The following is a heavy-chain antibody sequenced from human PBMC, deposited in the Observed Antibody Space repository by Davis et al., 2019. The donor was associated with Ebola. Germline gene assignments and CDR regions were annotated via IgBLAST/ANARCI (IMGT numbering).Heavy chain of an antibody. CDR3: ARRAGSSRPDDWFDP. V-gene: IGHV3-33*01. D-gene: IGHD6-13*01. CDR1: GFTFSSYG. J-gene: IGHJ5*02. CDR2: IWYDGSNK. Sequence: PGGSLRLSCAASGFTFSSYGMHWVRQAPGKGLEWVAVIWYDGSNKYYADSVKGRFTISRDNSKNTLYLQMNSLRAEDTAVYYCARRAGSSRPDDWFDPWGQGTLVTASS.